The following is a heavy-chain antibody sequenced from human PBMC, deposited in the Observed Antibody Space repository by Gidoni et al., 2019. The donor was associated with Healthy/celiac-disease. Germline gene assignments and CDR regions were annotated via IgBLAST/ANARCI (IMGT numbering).Heavy chain of an antibody. Sequence: EVQLVESGGGLVKPGGSLRLSCAASGFTFSNAWMSWVRQAPGKGLEWVGRIKSKTDGGTTDYAAPVKGRFTISRDDSKNTLYLQMNSLKTEDTAVYYCTTDRGSYYGWFDPWGQGTLVTVSS. J-gene: IGHJ5*02. D-gene: IGHD1-26*01. V-gene: IGHV3-15*01. CDR3: TTDRGSYYGWFDP. CDR1: GFTFSNAW. CDR2: IKSKTDGGTT.